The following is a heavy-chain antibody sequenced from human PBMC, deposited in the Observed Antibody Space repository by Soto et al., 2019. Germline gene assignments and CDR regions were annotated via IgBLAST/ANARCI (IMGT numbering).Heavy chain of an antibody. CDR1: GFTFTKYA. D-gene: IGHD3-16*01. Sequence: PGGSLRLSCAASGFTFTKYAMSWVRQVPGKGLEWVSSISGSGGSTYYPDSVKGRFTISRDNSKNTLYLQMNSLRAEDTALYYCAKAWGSYFYDYWGQGTLVTVSS. V-gene: IGHV3-23*01. J-gene: IGHJ4*02. CDR3: AKAWGSYFYDY. CDR2: ISGSGGST.